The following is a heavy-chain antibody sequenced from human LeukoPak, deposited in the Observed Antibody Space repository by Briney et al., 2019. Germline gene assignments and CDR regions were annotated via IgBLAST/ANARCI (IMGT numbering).Heavy chain of an antibody. J-gene: IGHJ4*02. CDR1: GFTFSDYY. V-gene: IGHV3-11*01. CDR3: AREVLGTASAFDY. Sequence: GGSLRLSCAASGFTFSDYYMSWIRQAPGKGLEWVSFLSTSGTTIYYADSVKGRFTISRDNAKNSLYLQMNSLRADDTAVYYCAREVLGTASAFDYWGQGTLVTVSS. D-gene: IGHD1-1*01. CDR2: LSTSGTTI.